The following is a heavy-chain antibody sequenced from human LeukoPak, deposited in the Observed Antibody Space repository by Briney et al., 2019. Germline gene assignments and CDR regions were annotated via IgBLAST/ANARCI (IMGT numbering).Heavy chain of an antibody. V-gene: IGHV1-8*01. J-gene: IGHJ6*03. Sequence: GASVKVSCKASGYTFTSYDINWVRQATGQGLEWMGWMNPNSGNTGYAQKFQGRVTMTRNTSISTAYMELSSLRSEDTAVYYCARAKMVRGVTPNYYMDVWGKGTTVTVSS. CDR2: MNPNSGNT. CDR3: ARAKMVRGVTPNYYMDV. CDR1: GYTFTSYD. D-gene: IGHD3-10*01.